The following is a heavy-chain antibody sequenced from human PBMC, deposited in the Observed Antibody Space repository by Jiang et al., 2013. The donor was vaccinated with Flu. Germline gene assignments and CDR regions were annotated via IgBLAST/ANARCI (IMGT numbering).Heavy chain of an antibody. J-gene: IGHJ6*02. Sequence: KPGASVKVSCKASGYSFSNYALTWVRQAPGQGLEWMGWINTGTGDPTYAQAFTGRFVFSSDTSVSTAYLHISDLRAEDTAVYYCAREGYYFDSTGSPRSHGLDVWGQGTAVTVSS. V-gene: IGHV7-4-1*02. D-gene: IGHD3-22*01. CDR3: AREGYYFDSTGSPRSHGLDV. CDR2: INTGTGDP. CDR1: GYSFSNYA.